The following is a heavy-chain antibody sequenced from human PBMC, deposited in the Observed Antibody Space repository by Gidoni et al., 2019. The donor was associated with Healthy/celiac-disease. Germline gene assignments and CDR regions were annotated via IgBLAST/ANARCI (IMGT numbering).Heavy chain of an antibody. CDR3: ARLGGSYHLYWYFDL. CDR1: GGTFSSYT. D-gene: IGHD1-26*01. Sequence: QVQLVQSGAEVKKPGSSVKVSCKASGGTFSSYTISWVRQAPGQGLEWMGRIIPILGIANYAQKFQGRVTITADKSTSTAYMELSSLRSEDTAVYYCARLGGSYHLYWYFDLWGRGTLVTVSS. J-gene: IGHJ2*01. V-gene: IGHV1-69*02. CDR2: IIPILGIA.